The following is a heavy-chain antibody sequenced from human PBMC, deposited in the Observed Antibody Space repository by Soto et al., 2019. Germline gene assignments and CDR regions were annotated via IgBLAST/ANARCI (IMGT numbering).Heavy chain of an antibody. CDR1: GGTFSSYT. D-gene: IGHD2-2*01. CDR3: ARDWALVPAAISQQLRSFDAFDI. J-gene: IGHJ3*02. CDR2: IIPILGIA. Sequence: QVQLVQSGAEVKKPGSSVKVSCKASGGTFSSYTISWVRQAPGQGLEWMGRIIPILGIANYAQKFQGRVTITADKCTSTAYMELSSLRSEDTAVYYCARDWALVPAAISQQLRSFDAFDIWGQGTMVTVSS. V-gene: IGHV1-69*08.